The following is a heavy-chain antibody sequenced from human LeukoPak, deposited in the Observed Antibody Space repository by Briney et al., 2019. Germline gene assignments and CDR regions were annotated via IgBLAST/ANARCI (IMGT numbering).Heavy chain of an antibody. V-gene: IGHV3-74*01. CDR2: MNEYSTTI. CDR1: GFPFNSFW. CDR3: ARGGVNPVDH. J-gene: IGHJ4*02. Sequence: GSLRLSCAASGFPFNSFWMHWVRPAPGKGLVWVSDMNEYSTTIRYADSVKGRFTISRDNAKSILYLQMNNLRAEDTAMYFCARGGVNPVDHWGQGTLVTVSS. D-gene: IGHD1-14*01.